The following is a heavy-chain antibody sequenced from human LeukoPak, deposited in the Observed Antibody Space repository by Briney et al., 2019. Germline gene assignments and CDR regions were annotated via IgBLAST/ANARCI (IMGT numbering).Heavy chain of an antibody. CDR2: IYSGGST. D-gene: IGHD2-2*01. Sequence: GGSLRLSCAASGFTVSSNYMSWVRQAPGKGLEWVSVIYSGGSTYYADSVKGRFTISRDNSKNTLYLQMNSLRAEDTAVYYCARQLPGDLGYYYYGMDVGGQGTTVTVSS. CDR3: ARQLPGDLGYYYYGMDV. CDR1: GFTVSSNY. V-gene: IGHV3-66*04. J-gene: IGHJ6*02.